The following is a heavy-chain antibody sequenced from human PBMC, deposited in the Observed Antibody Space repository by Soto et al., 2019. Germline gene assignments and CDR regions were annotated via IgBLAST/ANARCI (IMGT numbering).Heavy chain of an antibody. V-gene: IGHV3-30*18. J-gene: IGHJ4*02. CDR2: ISYDGSNK. D-gene: IGHD6-19*01. CDR3: AKDPRIAVVGAELYYFDY. CDR1: GFTFSSYG. Sequence: QVQLVESGGGVVQPGRSLRLSCAASGFTFSSYGMHWVRQAPGKGLEWVAVISYDGSNKYYADSVKGRFTISRDNSKNTLYLQMNSLRAEDTAVYYWAKDPRIAVVGAELYYFDYWGQGTLVTVSS.